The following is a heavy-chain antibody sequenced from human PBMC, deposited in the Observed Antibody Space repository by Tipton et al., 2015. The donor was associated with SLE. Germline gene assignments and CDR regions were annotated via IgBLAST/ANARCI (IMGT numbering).Heavy chain of an antibody. CDR1: GGSFSGYY. Sequence: TLSLTCAVYGGSFSGYYWSWIRQPPGKGLEWIGYTYYSGSTNYNPSLKSRVTISVDTSKNQFSLKLSSVTAADTAVYYCARVQPQYYDFWSGYSRLDYYGMDVWGQGTTVTVSS. J-gene: IGHJ6*02. CDR2: TYYSGST. CDR3: ARVQPQYYDFWSGYSRLDYYGMDV. V-gene: IGHV4-59*01. D-gene: IGHD3-3*01.